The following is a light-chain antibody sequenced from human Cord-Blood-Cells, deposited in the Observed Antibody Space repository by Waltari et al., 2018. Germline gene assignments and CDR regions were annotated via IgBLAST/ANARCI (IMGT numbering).Light chain of an antibody. CDR2: AAS. V-gene: IGKV1-9*01. CDR3: QQLNSYPS. CDR1: QGISSY. Sequence: DIQLTQSPSFLSASVGDRVTITCRASQGISSYLAWYQQKPGKAPKLLIYAASTLQSGVPSRFSGSGSGTEFTLTISSLQPKDFATYYCQQLNSYPSFGPGTKVDIK. J-gene: IGKJ3*01.